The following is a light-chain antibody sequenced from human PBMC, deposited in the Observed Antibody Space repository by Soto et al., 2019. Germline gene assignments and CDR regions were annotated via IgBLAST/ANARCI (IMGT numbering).Light chain of an antibody. Sequence: EIVMTQSPATLSVSPGERATLSCRASQYISSNLAWYQQKPGQAPRLLIYGASTRATGIPARFSGSGSGTEFTLIISSQQSEDFAVYYCQQYHNWPLTFGGGTNVEIK. CDR1: QYISSN. J-gene: IGKJ4*01. CDR2: GAS. V-gene: IGKV3D-15*01. CDR3: QQYHNWPLT.